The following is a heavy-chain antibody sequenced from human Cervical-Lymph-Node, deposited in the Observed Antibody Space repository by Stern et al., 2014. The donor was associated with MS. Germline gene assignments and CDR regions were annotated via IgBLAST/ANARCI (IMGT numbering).Heavy chain of an antibody. CDR1: GYTFSNSY. J-gene: IGHJ6*02. V-gene: IGHV1-69*13. CDR2: IITSHNTA. CDR3: ARVSYNHHEETRWLLRGYYWYGMDV. D-gene: IGHD2-15*01. Sequence: QVQLVQSGAEVKKPGASVKVSCKASGYTFSNSYMHWVRQAPGQGLEWMGGIITSHNTANFAREFQGRVTITADESTRTAYMELSNLRSEDTAVYYCARVSYNHHEETRWLLRGYYWYGMDVWGQGTTVTVSS.